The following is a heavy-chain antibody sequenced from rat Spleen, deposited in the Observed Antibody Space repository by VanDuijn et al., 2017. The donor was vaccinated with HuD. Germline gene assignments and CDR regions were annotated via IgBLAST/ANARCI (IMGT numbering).Heavy chain of an antibody. V-gene: IGHV5S23*01. CDR2: ISYDGGTT. Sequence: EVQLVESGGGLVQPGRSLKLSCAASGFTFSNYDMAWVRQAPKRGLEWVAYISYDGGTTYYRDSVKGRFTIFRDNAKSTQSLQMDSLRSEDTAIYYCTRGYVMDAWGQGASVTVSS. CDR3: TRGYVMDA. CDR1: GFTFSNYD. J-gene: IGHJ4*01.